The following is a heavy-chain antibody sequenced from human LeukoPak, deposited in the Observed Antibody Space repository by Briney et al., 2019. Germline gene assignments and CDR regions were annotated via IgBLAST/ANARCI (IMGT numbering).Heavy chain of an antibody. V-gene: IGHV3-20*04. J-gene: IGHJ4*01. CDR1: VFNFDDYV. CDR3: ARNRAADY. CDR2: INWNGGST. D-gene: IGHD6-25*01. Sequence: GGSLSLSCAASVFNFDDYVMSLVRQAPGKGLEWVSGINWNGGSTGYADSVKGRFTISRDNAKNSLYLHMNRLRAEKKAFYYCARNRAADYCGHRTLLTVSS.